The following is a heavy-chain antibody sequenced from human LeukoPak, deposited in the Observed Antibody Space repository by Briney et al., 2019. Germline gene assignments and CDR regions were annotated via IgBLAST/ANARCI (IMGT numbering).Heavy chain of an antibody. CDR3: ARGRYCSGGSCYSVRAFDI. J-gene: IGHJ3*02. D-gene: IGHD2-15*01. V-gene: IGHV4-59*12. Sequence: SETLSLTCTVSGGSISSYYWSWIRQPPGKGLEWIGYIYYSGSTNYNPSLKSRVTISVDTSKNQFSLKLSSVTAADTAVYYCARGRYCSGGSCYSVRAFDIWGQGTMVTVSS. CDR2: IYYSGST. CDR1: GGSISSYY.